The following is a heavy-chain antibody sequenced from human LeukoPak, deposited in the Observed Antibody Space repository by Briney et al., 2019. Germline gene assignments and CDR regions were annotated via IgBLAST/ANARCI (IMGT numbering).Heavy chain of an antibody. CDR1: GGSISRYY. CDR3: AREEGILELIY. CDR2: IYSGGTT. Sequence: ETLSLTCTVSGGSISRYYWSWVRQAPGKGLEWVSVIYSGGTTYYADSVKGRFTISRDSSKDTLYLQMNSLRAEDTAVYYCAREEGILELIYWGQGTLVTVSS. V-gene: IGHV3-66*01. J-gene: IGHJ4*02. D-gene: IGHD3-10*01.